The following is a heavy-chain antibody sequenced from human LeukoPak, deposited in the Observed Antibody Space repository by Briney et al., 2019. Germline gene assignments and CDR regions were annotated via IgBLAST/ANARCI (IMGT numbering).Heavy chain of an antibody. D-gene: IGHD2-2*01. CDR3: ARDLGYQLLY. CDR2: IYDSGST. J-gene: IGHJ4*02. CDR1: GGSIRSSYYY. Sequence: SETLSLTCTVSGGSIRSSYYYWGWIRQPPGKGLEWIGSIYDSGSTYYNPSLKSRVTISVDTSKNQFSLKLNSVTAADTAVYYCARDLGYQLLYWGQGIQVAVSS. V-gene: IGHV4-39*02.